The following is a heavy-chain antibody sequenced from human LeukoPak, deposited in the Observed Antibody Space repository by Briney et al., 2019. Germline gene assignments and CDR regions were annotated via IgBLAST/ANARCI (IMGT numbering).Heavy chain of an antibody. V-gene: IGHV3-53*01. CDR1: GFSVTNNY. CDR3: AKLGVTTPVDY. Sequence: GGSLRLSCEASGFSVTNNYMSWFRLAPGKGLEWDSVLYTGGIRYYAGFVRGRFTISRDDSKNTLYLQMNNLRAEDTAVYYCAKLGVTTPVDYWGQGTLVTVSS. CDR2: LYTGGIR. J-gene: IGHJ4*02. D-gene: IGHD4-17*01.